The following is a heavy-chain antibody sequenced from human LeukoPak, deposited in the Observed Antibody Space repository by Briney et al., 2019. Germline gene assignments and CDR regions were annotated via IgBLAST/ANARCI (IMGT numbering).Heavy chain of an antibody. J-gene: IGHJ5*02. CDR2: ISWNSGSI. CDR1: GFTFSSYA. CDR3: AKDIRATVTTGGWFDP. Sequence: GGSLRLSCAASGFTFSSYAMSWVRQAPGKGLEWVSGISWNSGSIGYADSVKGRFTISRDNAKNSLYLQMNSLRAEDTALYSCAKDIRATVTTGGWFDPWGQGTLVTVSS. V-gene: IGHV3-9*01. D-gene: IGHD4-17*01.